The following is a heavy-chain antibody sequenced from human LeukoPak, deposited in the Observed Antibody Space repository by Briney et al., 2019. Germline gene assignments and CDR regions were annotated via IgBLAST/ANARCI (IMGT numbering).Heavy chain of an antibody. D-gene: IGHD6-13*01. CDR1: GGFISSYY. Sequence: SETLSLTCTVSGGFISSYYWSWIRQPPGKGLEWIGYIHYSGSTNYNPSLKSRVTISVDTSKNQFSLKLSSATAADTAVYYCARGRSWYRVDYWGQGTLVTVSS. CDR3: ARGRSWYRVDY. CDR2: IHYSGST. J-gene: IGHJ4*02. V-gene: IGHV4-59*01.